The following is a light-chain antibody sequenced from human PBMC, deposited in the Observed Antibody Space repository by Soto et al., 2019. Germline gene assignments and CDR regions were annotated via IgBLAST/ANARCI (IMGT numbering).Light chain of an antibody. V-gene: IGKV3-20*01. CDR3: QQYGSSPWT. J-gene: IGKJ1*01. CDR2: GAS. Sequence: EIVLTQSPGTLSLSPGERATLSCRASQSVFSSYLAWYQKKPGQAPRLLIYGASSRATDIPDRFSGSGSGTDFTLTISSLEPEDFAVYYCQQYGSSPWTFGQGTKVEIK. CDR1: QSVFSSY.